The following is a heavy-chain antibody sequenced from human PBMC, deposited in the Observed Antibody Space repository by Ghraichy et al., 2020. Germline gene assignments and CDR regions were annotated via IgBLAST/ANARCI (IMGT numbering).Heavy chain of an antibody. D-gene: IGHD3-22*01. CDR1: GFTFSSYW. CDR3: ARVSDSSGYYYPYFDY. Sequence: GGSLRLSCAASGFTFSSYWMSWVRQAPGKGLEWVANIKQDGSEKYYVDSVKDRFTISRDNAKNSLYLQMNSLRAEDTAVYYCARVSDSSGYYYPYFDYWGQGTLVTVSS. CDR2: IKQDGSEK. V-gene: IGHV3-7*01. J-gene: IGHJ4*02.